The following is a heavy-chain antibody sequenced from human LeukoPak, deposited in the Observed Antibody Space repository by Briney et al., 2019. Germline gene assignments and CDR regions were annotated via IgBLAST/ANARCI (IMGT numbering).Heavy chain of an antibody. CDR1: GFTFDDYA. V-gene: IGHV3-9*01. D-gene: IGHD6-6*01. CDR2: ISWNSGSI. J-gene: IGHJ4*02. CDR3: AKDMSYSSSSYPDY. Sequence: GRSLRVSCAASGFTFDDYAMHWVRQAPGKGLEWVSGISWNSGSIGYADSVKGRFTISRDNAKNSLYLQMNSLRAEDTALYYCAKDMSYSSSSYPDYWGQGTLVTVSS.